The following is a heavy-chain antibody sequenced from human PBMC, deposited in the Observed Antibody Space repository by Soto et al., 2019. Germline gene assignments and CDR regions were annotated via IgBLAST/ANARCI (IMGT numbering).Heavy chain of an antibody. V-gene: IGHV3-74*01. Sequence: GGSLRLSCAASGFTFSSYWMHWVRQAPGNGLVWVSRINSDGSSTSYADSVKGRFTISRDNAKNTLYLQMNSLRAEDTAVYYCARGDYDILTGYPDYWGQGTLVTVSS. D-gene: IGHD3-9*01. CDR2: INSDGSST. CDR1: GFTFSSYW. J-gene: IGHJ4*02. CDR3: ARGDYDILTGYPDY.